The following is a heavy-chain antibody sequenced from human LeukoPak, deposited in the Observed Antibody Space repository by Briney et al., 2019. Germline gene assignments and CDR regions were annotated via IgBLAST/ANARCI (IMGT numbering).Heavy chain of an antibody. Sequence: PSETLSLTCTVSGGSISRSNHYWGWIRQPPGKGPEWIGSVFHTGRTYYNVSLNSRLTISVDTSKNQFSLKVTSVTAADTAVYFCARDRRDYGNFVWYDPWGQGILVTVSS. CDR3: ARDRRDYGNFVWYDP. D-gene: IGHD4-11*01. J-gene: IGHJ5*02. CDR1: GGSISRSNHY. CDR2: VFHTGRT. V-gene: IGHV4-39*07.